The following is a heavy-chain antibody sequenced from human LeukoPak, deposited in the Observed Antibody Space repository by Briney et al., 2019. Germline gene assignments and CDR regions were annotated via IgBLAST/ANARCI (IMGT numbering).Heavy chain of an antibody. V-gene: IGHV1-8*03. J-gene: IGHJ4*02. CDR2: MNPNSGNT. Sequence: AASVKVSCKASGYTFTSYDINWVRQATGQGLEWMGWMNPNSGNTGYAQKFQGRVTITRNTSISTAYMELSSLRSEDTAVYYCARGPRRSYVSSGYYSNYWGQGTLVTVSS. CDR1: GYTFTSYD. D-gene: IGHD3-22*01. CDR3: ARGPRRSYVSSGYYSNY.